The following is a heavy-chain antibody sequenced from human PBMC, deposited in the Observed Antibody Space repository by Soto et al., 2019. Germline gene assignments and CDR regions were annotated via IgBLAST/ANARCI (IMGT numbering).Heavy chain of an antibody. CDR2: ISYSGST. CDR1: GGYISSYY. CDR3: ARNVYGDYYFDY. J-gene: IGHJ4*02. D-gene: IGHD4-17*01. Sequence: PSETLSLTCTVSGGYISSYYWSWIRQPPGKGLEWIGYISYSGSTNYNPSLKSRVTISVDTSKNQFSLKLSSVTAADTAVYYCARNVYGDYYFDYWGQGTLVTVSS. V-gene: IGHV4-59*01.